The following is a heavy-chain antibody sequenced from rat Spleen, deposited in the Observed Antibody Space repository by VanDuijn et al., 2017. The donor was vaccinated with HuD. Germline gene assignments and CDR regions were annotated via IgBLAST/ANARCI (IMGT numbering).Heavy chain of an antibody. J-gene: IGHJ2*01. CDR2: INSDGGGT. CDR1: GFAFSDYY. V-gene: IGHV5-20*01. CDR3: TTGTF. Sequence: EVQLVESDGGLVQPGRSLKLSCAASGFAFSDYYMAWVRQAPTKGLDWVATINSDGGGTYYRDSVKGRFTISRDDAKNTLYLQMDSLRSEDTATYYCTTGTFWGQGVMVTVSS.